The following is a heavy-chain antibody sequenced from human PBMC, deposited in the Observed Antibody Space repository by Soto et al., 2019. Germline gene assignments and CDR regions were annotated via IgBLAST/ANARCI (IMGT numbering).Heavy chain of an antibody. V-gene: IGHV3-30-3*01. Sequence: GSLRLSCAASGFTFSSYAMHWVRQAPGKGLEWVAVISYDGSNKYYADSVKGRFTISRDNSKNTLYLQMNSLRAEDTAVYYCARDRAVTSTYYYYGMDVWGQGATVTVS. J-gene: IGHJ6*02. D-gene: IGHD2-21*02. CDR3: ARDRAVTSTYYYYGMDV. CDR1: GFTFSSYA. CDR2: ISYDGSNK.